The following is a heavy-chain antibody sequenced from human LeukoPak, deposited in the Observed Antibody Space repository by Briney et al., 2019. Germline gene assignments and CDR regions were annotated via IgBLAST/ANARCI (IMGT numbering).Heavy chain of an antibody. V-gene: IGHV3-21*01. CDR3: ARGLPDSSGYYYDDY. D-gene: IGHD3-22*01. J-gene: IGHJ4*02. CDR2: ISSSSRYI. CDR1: GFTFSSYS. Sequence: GGSLRLSCAASGFTFSSYSMNWVRQAPGKGLEWVSSISSSSRYIYYADSVKGRFTISRDNAKNSLYLQMNSLRAEDTAVYYCARGLPDSSGYYYDDYWGQGTLVTVSS.